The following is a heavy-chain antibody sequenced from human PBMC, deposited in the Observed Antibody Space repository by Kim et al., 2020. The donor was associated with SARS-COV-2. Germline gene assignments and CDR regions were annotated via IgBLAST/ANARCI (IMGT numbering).Heavy chain of an antibody. D-gene: IGHD6-13*01. Sequence: YGPKFQGRVTITADKSTSTAYMELSSLRSEDTAVYYCARQAYSTDDAFDIWGQGTMVTVSS. J-gene: IGHJ3*02. V-gene: IGHV1-69*02. CDR3: ARQAYSTDDAFDI.